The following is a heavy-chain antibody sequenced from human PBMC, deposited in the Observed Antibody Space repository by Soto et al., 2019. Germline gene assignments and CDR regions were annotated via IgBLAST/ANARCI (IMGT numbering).Heavy chain of an antibody. CDR2: IYYSGST. D-gene: IGHD6-6*01. Sequence: ETLSLTCTVSGGSISSYYWSWIRQPPGKGLEWIGYIYYSGSTNYNPSLKSRVTISVDTSKNQFSLKLSSVTAADTAVYYCARKYSSSSPLDYGMDVWGQGTTVTVSS. CDR3: ARKYSSSSPLDYGMDV. V-gene: IGHV4-59*01. CDR1: GGSISSYY. J-gene: IGHJ6*02.